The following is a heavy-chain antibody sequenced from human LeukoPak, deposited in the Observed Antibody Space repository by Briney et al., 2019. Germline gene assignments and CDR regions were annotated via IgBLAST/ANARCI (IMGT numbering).Heavy chain of an antibody. V-gene: IGHV3-30-3*01. D-gene: IGHD5-12*01. J-gene: IGHJ4*02. CDR3: ARGVGYRLDY. CDR1: GFTFSNYA. Sequence: GGSLRLSCAASGFTFSNYAFYWVRQAPGKGLEWVAIISYDGSNKYYADSVKGRFTISRDNSKNTLYLQMNSLRSEDTAVYYCARGVGYRLDYWGQGSLVTVSS. CDR2: ISYDGSNK.